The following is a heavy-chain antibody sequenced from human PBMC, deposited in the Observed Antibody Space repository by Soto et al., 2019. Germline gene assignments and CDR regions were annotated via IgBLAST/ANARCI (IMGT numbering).Heavy chain of an antibody. V-gene: IGHV1-69*01. Sequence: QVQLVQSGAEVKKPGSSVKVSCKSSGGTFSSYAISWVRQAPGQGLEWMGGIIPIFGTANYAQKFQGRVTITADESTRAAYMGLSSLRSEDTAVYYCAREADDDSSGYYYFYWGQGTLVTVSS. CDR3: AREADDDSSGYYYFY. J-gene: IGHJ4*02. CDR2: IIPIFGTA. D-gene: IGHD3-22*01. CDR1: GGTFSSYA.